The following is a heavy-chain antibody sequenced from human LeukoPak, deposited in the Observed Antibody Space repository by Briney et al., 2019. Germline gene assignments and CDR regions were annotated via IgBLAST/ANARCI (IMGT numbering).Heavy chain of an antibody. J-gene: IGHJ4*02. D-gene: IGHD1-26*01. Sequence: PGGSLRLSCEGSEFTFIFYAMSWVRQAPGKGLEWVSTISGSGNSTDYADSVKGRFTITRDNSKNTLFLQMNSLRVEDTAVYYCAKSPGVGLPARFDYWGQGTLVTVSS. CDR3: AKSPGVGLPARFDY. V-gene: IGHV3-23*01. CDR1: EFTFIFYA. CDR2: ISGSGNST.